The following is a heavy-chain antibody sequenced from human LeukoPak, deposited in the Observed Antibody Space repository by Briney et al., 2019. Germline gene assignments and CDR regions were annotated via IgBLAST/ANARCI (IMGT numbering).Heavy chain of an antibody. D-gene: IGHD2-15*01. Sequence: SGTLSLTCAVSGGSISSNNWWSWVRQPPGKGQEWIGEIFHSGSTNYNPSLKSRVTISVDKSKNQFSLRPSSVTAADTAVYYCARVLGGSNFDYWGQGTLVTVSS. J-gene: IGHJ4*02. CDR3: ARVLGGSNFDY. V-gene: IGHV4-4*02. CDR1: GGSISSNNW. CDR2: IFHSGST.